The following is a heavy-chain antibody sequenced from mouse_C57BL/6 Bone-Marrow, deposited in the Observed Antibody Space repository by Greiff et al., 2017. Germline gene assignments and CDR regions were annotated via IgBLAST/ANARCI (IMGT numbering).Heavy chain of an antibody. CDR3: AGLLWSNYAMDY. V-gene: IGHV3-3*01. CDR1: GFSINSDCY. J-gene: IGHJ4*01. CDR2: TFYSGIT. Sequence: EVQLQQSGPSLVRPSQTLSLTCTVTGFSINSDCYWIWIRQFPGNKLEYIGYTFYSGITYYNPSLESRTYITRDTSKNQFSLKLSSVTTEDTATYYCAGLLWSNYAMDYWGQGTSVTVSS. D-gene: IGHD2-1*01.